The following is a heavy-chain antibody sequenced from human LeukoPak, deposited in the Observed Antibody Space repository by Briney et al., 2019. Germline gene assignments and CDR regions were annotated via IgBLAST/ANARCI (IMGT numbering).Heavy chain of an antibody. Sequence: GASLKVSCKASGYTFTNYHINWVRQAPGQGLEWMGWINPNTGDRGYAQKFQGRVSITSDTSISTAYMELCSPRSEDTAVYFCARTTSLTASGYDYWGQGTLVTVSS. J-gene: IGHJ4*02. V-gene: IGHV1-8*03. D-gene: IGHD4-17*01. CDR2: INPNTGDR. CDR3: ARTTSLTASGYDY. CDR1: GYTFTNYH.